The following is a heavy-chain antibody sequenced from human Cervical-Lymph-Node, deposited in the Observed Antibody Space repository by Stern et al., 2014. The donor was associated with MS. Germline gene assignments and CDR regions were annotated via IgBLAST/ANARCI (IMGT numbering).Heavy chain of an antibody. V-gene: IGHV1-46*01. CDR3: ARVLSLATSDS. CDR2: FNPSGGKT. CDR1: GYTFTTYY. D-gene: IGHD1-1*01. Sequence: DQLVESGAEIRKPGASVKISCEASGYTFTTYYMHWVRQAPGQGLEWVALFNPSGGKTTYAQRLQGRVTVTGDTSTSTVYMELTGLRSEDTAVYYCARVLSLATSDSWGQGTLVIVSS. J-gene: IGHJ4*02.